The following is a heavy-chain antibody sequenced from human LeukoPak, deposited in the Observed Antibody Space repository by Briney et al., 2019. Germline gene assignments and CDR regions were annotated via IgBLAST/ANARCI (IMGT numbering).Heavy chain of an antibody. CDR2: IIPIFGTA. CDR1: GYTFTSYD. V-gene: IGHV1-69*13. Sequence: GASVKVSCKASGYTFTSYDINWVRQATGQGPEWMGGIIPIFGTANYAQKFQGRVTITADESTSTAYMELSSLRSEDTAVYYCARGRERFLEWLPTLYYYGMDVWGQGTTVTVSS. CDR3: ARGRERFLEWLPTLYYYGMDV. J-gene: IGHJ6*02. D-gene: IGHD3-3*01.